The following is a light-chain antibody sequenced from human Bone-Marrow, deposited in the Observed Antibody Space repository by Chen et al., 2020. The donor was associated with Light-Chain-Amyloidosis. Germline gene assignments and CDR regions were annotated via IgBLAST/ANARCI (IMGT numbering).Light chain of an antibody. J-gene: IGLJ3*02. V-gene: IGLV3-21*02. Sequence: SYVLTQPSSVSVAPGQTATIACGGNNIGSTSVTWYQQTPGQAPLLVVYDDSDRPSGIPERLSGSNSGNTATLTSSRVEAGDEADYYCQVWDRSRDRPVFGGGTKLTVL. CDR3: QVWDRSRDRPV. CDR2: DDS. CDR1: NIGSTS.